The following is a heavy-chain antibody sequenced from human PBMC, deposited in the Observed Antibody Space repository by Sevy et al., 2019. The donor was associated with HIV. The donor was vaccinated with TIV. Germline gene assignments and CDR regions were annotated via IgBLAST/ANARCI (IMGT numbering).Heavy chain of an antibody. Sequence: GGSLRLSCAASGFTFSSYAMHWVRQAPGKGLEWVSAISNSGSDTKYAGSVKGRFTIYRDNSKNTLYVQMNSLSAEDTAVYYCAKDRITVIGDAFDLWGQGTMVTVSS. CDR3: AKDRITVIGDAFDL. J-gene: IGHJ3*01. CDR1: GFTFSSYA. D-gene: IGHD4-17*01. V-gene: IGHV3-23*01. CDR2: ISNSGSDT.